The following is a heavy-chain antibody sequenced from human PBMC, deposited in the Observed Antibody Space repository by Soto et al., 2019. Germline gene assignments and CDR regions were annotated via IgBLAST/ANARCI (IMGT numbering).Heavy chain of an antibody. CDR1: GGSISSCGYY. Sequence: SETLSLTCTVSGGSISSCGYYWSWIRQHPMRGLEWIGNIYYSGNTYYNPSLKSRLTISVDTSKNQFSLNLSSVTAADTAVYYCARDRLMATAGTARHYFGLDVWGQGTTVTV. CDR3: ARDRLMATAGTARHYFGLDV. J-gene: IGHJ6*02. D-gene: IGHD5-18*01. CDR2: IYYSGNT. V-gene: IGHV4-31*03.